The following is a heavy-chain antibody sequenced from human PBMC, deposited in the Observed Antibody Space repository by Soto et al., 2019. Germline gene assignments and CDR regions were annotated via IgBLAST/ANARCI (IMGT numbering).Heavy chain of an antibody. Sequence: QVQLQQSGPGLVKPSENLSITCTVSGGSIRSYYWSWIRQPAGKALEWIGRIYTRGTTNYNPSLRSRVTILLDTSKNQFSLDLSSVTDADTAVYYCAREGSSGFGMDVWGQGTTVTVAS. J-gene: IGHJ6*02. CDR1: GGSIRSYY. CDR3: AREGSSGFGMDV. V-gene: IGHV4-4*07. D-gene: IGHD6-25*01. CDR2: IYTRGTT.